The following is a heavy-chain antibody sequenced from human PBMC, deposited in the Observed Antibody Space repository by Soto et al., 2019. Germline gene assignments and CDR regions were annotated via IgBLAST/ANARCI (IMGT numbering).Heavy chain of an antibody. CDR1: GFTFSSYG. CDR2: ISYDGSNK. D-gene: IGHD4-4*01. J-gene: IGHJ4*02. CDR3: AKGPKYDYSNSSFDY. Sequence: GGSLRLSCAASGFTFSSYGMHWVRQAPGKGLEWVAVISYDGSNKYYADSVKGRFTISRDNSKNTLYLQMNGLRAEDTAVYYCAKGPKYDYSNSSFDYWGQGTLVTVSS. V-gene: IGHV3-30*18.